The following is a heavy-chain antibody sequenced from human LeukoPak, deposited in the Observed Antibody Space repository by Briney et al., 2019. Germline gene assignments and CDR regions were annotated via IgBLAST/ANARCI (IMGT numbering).Heavy chain of an antibody. D-gene: IGHD5-18*01. V-gene: IGHV3-33*01. CDR3: ARVGDTAMPRYYYYYGMDV. J-gene: IGHJ6*02. CDR2: IWYDGSNK. CDR1: GFTFSSYG. Sequence: GGSLRLSCAASGFTFSSYGMHWVRQAPGKGLEWVAVIWYDGSNKYYADSVKGRFTISRDNSKNTLYLQMNSLRAEDTAVYYCARVGDTAMPRYYYYYGMDVWGQGTTVTVSS.